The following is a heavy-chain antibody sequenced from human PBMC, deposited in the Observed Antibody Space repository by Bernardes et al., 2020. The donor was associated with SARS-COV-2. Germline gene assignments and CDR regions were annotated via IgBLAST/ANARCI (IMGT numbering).Heavy chain of an antibody. J-gene: IGHJ6*02. CDR2: IIPILGIA. CDR1: GYTFTSYA. Sequence: SVKVSCKASGYTFTSYAMNWVRQAPGQGLEWMGRIIPILGIANYAQKFQGRVTITADKSTSTAYMELSSLRSEDTAVYYCARGFSGSYSYYYGMDVWGQGTTVTVSS. CDR3: ARGFSGSYSYYYGMDV. D-gene: IGHD3-10*01. V-gene: IGHV1-69*04.